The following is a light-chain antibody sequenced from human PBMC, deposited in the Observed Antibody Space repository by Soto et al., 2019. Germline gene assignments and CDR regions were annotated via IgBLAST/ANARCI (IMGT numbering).Light chain of an antibody. V-gene: IGLV2-14*01. Sequence: QSALTQPASVSGSPGQSITISCTGTSSDIGTYDYISWFQQYPGKAPKLVIYDVSVRASGVSNRFSASKSGNTASLTISGLQAEDEADYYCTSYTTSTTDVFGTGTKLTVL. CDR2: DVS. CDR1: SSDIGTYDY. CDR3: TSYTTSTTDV. J-gene: IGLJ1*01.